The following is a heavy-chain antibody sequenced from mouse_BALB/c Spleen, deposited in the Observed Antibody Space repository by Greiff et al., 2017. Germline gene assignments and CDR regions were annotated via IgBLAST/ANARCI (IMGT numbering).Heavy chain of an antibody. J-gene: IGHJ4*01. D-gene: IGHD1-1*01. CDR3: ARSITTVVAPYAMDY. CDR2: IYPGDGDT. V-gene: IGHV1-82*01. CDR1: GYAFSSSW. Sequence: QVQLQQSGPELVKPGASVKISCKASGYAFSSSWMNWVKQRPGQGLEWIGRIYPGDGDTNYNGKFKGKATLTADKSSSTAYMQLSSLTSVDSAVYFCARSITTVVAPYAMDYWGQGTSVTVSS.